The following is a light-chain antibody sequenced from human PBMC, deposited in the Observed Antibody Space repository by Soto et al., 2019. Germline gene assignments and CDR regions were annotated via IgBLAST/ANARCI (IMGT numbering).Light chain of an antibody. J-gene: IGLJ3*02. CDR3: QGWDISSGHVV. Sequence: SYELTQPPSVSVAPGKTASVACGGSNIGSKSVHWYQKKSGQAPVLVMYYDSDRPSGIPERFSGSNSGNTATLTISRVEAGDEADYSCQGWDISSGHVVFGGGHKLTVL. V-gene: IGLV3-21*01. CDR1: NIGSKS. CDR2: YDS.